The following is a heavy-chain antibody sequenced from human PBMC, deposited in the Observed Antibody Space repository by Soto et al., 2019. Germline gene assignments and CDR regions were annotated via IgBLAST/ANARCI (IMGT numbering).Heavy chain of an antibody. CDR1: GDSVSSNSAA. CDR2: TDYRSKWYN. Sequence: SQTLSLTCVISGDSVSSNSAAWNWIRQSPSRGLEWLGRTDYRSKWYNDYAVSVKSRITISADTSKNQFSLQLNSVTPDDTAPYYSAREGAGNGAYYYYGIDVWGQGATVTVSS. J-gene: IGHJ6*02. CDR3: AREGAGNGAYYYYGIDV. V-gene: IGHV6-1*01. D-gene: IGHD6-19*01.